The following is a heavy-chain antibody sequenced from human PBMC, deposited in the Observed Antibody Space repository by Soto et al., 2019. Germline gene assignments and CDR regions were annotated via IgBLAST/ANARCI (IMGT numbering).Heavy chain of an antibody. CDR2: INPGGGST. D-gene: IGHD6-6*01. V-gene: IGHV1-46*01. Sequence: QVQLVQSGAEVKEPGASVKVSCKASGYTFTSYQMHWVRQAPGQGLEWMGMINPGGGSTTYTQKFQGRVTMTRDTSTSTFYMDLSSLRSEDTAVYYCARAYSGSSSPDYWGQGTLVTVSS. CDR3: ARAYSGSSSPDY. J-gene: IGHJ4*02. CDR1: GYTFTSYQ.